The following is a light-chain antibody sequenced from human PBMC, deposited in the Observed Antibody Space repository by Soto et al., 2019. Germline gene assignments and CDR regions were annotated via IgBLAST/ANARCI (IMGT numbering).Light chain of an antibody. J-gene: IGLJ7*01. CDR3: ASWDDDLNCVL. V-gene: IGLV1-44*01. CDR1: SSNIGTNT. CDR2: NNN. Sequence: QSVLTQPPSASGTPGQRGTMSCSVSSSNIGTNTVNWYQVLPGAAPKLLIYNNNQWPSGVPDRFSGSKSGTSASLAISGLQSEDEADYYCASWDDDLNCVLFGGGTQLTVL.